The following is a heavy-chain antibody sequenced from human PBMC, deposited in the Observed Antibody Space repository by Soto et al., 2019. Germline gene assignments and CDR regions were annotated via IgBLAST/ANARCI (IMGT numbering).Heavy chain of an antibody. CDR2: INSGSSSK. J-gene: IGHJ4*02. CDR3: ARDYSSGSRPLAY. D-gene: IGHD3-22*01. Sequence: GGSLRLSCAASGFTFSTYSMNWVRQAPGKGLEWVSYINSGSSSKYYADSVKGRFTIARDNAKNSLYLQMSSLRDEDTAVYYSARDYSSGSRPLAYWAQGTLVTVSS. V-gene: IGHV3-48*02. CDR1: GFTFSTYS.